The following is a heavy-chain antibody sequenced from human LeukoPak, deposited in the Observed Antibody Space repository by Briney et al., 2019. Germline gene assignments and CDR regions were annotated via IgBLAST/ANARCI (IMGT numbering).Heavy chain of an antibody. CDR1: GFTFSSYA. V-gene: IGHV3-23*01. J-gene: IGHJ4*02. Sequence: GGSLRLSCAASGFTFSSYAMSWVRQAPGKGLEWVSAISGSGGSTYYADSVKGRFTISRDNAKNSLYLQMNSLRAEDTAVYYCARASGELLNAYWGQGTLVTVSS. CDR2: ISGSGGST. D-gene: IGHD1-26*01. CDR3: ARASGELLNAY.